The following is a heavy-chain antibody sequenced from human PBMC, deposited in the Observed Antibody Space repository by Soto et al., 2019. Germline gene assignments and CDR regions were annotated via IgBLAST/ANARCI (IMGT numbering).Heavy chain of an antibody. D-gene: IGHD5-12*01. CDR1: GYTFTSYG. V-gene: IGHV1-18*01. J-gene: IGHJ6*02. CDR3: ARNGYSGYASYYYSGMDV. Sequence: QVQLVQSGAEVKKPGASVKFSCKASGYTFTSYGISCVRQAPGQGLEWMGWISAYNGNTNYAQKLQGRVTMTTDTSTSTAYMELRSLRSDDTAVYYCARNGYSGYASYYYSGMDVWGQGTTVTVSS. CDR2: ISAYNGNT.